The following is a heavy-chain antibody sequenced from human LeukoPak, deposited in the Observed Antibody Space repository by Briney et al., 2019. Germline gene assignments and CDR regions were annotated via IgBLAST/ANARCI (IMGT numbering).Heavy chain of an antibody. Sequence: AGGSLRLSCAASGFTFDDYAMHWVRQAPGKGLEWVSLISGDGGSTYYADSVKGRFTISRDNSKNSLYLQMNSLRTEDTALYYCAKETIAVAGKRYYYYGMDVWGQGTTVTVSS. D-gene: IGHD6-19*01. J-gene: IGHJ6*02. CDR3: AKETIAVAGKRYYYYGMDV. CDR1: GFTFDDYA. CDR2: ISGDGGST. V-gene: IGHV3-43*02.